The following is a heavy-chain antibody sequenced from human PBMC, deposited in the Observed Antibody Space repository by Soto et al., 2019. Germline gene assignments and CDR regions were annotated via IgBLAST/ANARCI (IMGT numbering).Heavy chain of an antibody. Sequence: PGGSLRLSCAASGFTFSSYAMGWVRQAPGKGLEWVSAISGSGGSTYYADSVKGRFTISRDNSKNTLYLQMNSLRAEDTAVYYCAKARGGLLWFGELPAWGQGTLVTVSS. CDR1: GFTFSSYA. J-gene: IGHJ5*02. CDR2: ISGSGGST. V-gene: IGHV3-23*01. D-gene: IGHD3-10*01. CDR3: AKARGGLLWFGELPA.